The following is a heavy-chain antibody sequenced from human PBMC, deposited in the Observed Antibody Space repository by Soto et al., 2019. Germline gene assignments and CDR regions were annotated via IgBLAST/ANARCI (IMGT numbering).Heavy chain of an antibody. CDR3: ARDSDGYSGYDLEDNYYYYYGMDV. J-gene: IGHJ6*02. D-gene: IGHD5-12*01. Sequence: ASVKVFCKSSGGTFSSYAIIWVRQAPGQGLEWMGGIIPIFGTANYAQKFQGRVMITADESTSTAYMELSSLRSEDTAVYYCARDSDGYSGYDLEDNYYYYYGMDVWGQGTTVTLSS. V-gene: IGHV1-69*01. CDR2: IIPIFGTA. CDR1: GGTFSSYA.